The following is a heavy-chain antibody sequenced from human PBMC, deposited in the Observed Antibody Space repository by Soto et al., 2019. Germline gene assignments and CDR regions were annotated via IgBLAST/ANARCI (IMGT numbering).Heavy chain of an antibody. Sequence: ETLSLTCTVSGGSISSSSYYWGWIRQPPGKGLEWIGSIYYSGSTYYNPSLKSRVTISVDTSKNQFSLKLSSVTAADTAVYYCSAAMETYFDYWGQGTLVTVSS. CDR2: IYYSGST. V-gene: IGHV4-39*01. D-gene: IGHD2-2*01. CDR1: GGSISSSSYY. CDR3: SAAMETYFDY. J-gene: IGHJ4*02.